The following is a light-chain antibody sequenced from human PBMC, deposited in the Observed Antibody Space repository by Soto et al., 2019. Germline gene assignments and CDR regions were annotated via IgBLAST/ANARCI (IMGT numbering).Light chain of an antibody. CDR2: AAS. CDR1: QSISSY. CDR3: QQSYGTPLT. J-gene: IGKJ4*01. V-gene: IGKV1-39*01. Sequence: DIQMTQSPSSLSASVGDRVTITCRASQSISSYLNWYQQKPGQAPKLLIYAASSLQSGVPSRFSGSGSGTDFTLTISSLQPADFATYYCQQSYGTPLTFGGGTKVEIK.